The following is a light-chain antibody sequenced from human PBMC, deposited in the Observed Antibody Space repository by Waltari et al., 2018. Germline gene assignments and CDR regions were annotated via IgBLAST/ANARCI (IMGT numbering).Light chain of an antibody. Sequence: QSALTQPPSASGSPGQSVTISCTGTSSDVGGYNYVSWYQQHPGKAPKLMIYEVNKRPSGVPDRFSGSKSDNTASLTGSGLQAEDEADYYCSSYAGSNTVVFGGGTKLTVL. CDR1: SSDVGGYNY. CDR3: SSYAGSNTVV. J-gene: IGLJ2*01. V-gene: IGLV2-8*01. CDR2: EVN.